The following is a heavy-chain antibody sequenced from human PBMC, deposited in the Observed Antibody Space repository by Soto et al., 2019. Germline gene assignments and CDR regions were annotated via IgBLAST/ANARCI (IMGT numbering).Heavy chain of an antibody. D-gene: IGHD5-12*01. CDR3: ATLGEYSGPPLKEDAFDI. Sequence: ASVKVSCKASGGTFSSYTISWVRQAPGQGLEWMGRIIPILGIANYAQKFQGRVTITADKSTSTAYMELSSLRSEDTAVYYCATLGEYSGPPLKEDAFDIWGQGTMVTVSS. CDR2: IIPILGIA. J-gene: IGHJ3*02. V-gene: IGHV1-69*02. CDR1: GGTFSSYT.